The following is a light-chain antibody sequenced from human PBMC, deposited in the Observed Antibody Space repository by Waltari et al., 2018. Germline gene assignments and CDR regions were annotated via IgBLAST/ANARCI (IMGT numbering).Light chain of an antibody. V-gene: IGKV3-20*01. CDR2: STY. J-gene: IGKJ4*01. CDR3: QQYDCIVVT. CDR1: QTVSTIA. Sequence: EIVLTQSQGTLSLSPGDSATLSCRASQTVSTIALSWYQQKPGQAPRVLIYSTYNSATGIPDRFSGSGYGTDFTLTINRLAPEDFAMYYCQQYDCIVVTFGGGTKVEI.